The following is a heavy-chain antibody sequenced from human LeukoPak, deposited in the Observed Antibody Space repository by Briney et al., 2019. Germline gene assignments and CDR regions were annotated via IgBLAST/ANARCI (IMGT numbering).Heavy chain of an antibody. CDR2: INHSGST. J-gene: IGHJ4*02. V-gene: IGHV4-34*01. Sequence: SETLSLTCAVYGGSFSSYYWSWIRQPPGKGLEWIGEINHSGSTNYNPSLKSRVTISVDTSKNQFSLKLSSVTAADTAVYYCARSNAHFDYWGQGTLVTVSS. CDR3: ARSNAHFDY. CDR1: GGSFSSYY. D-gene: IGHD4/OR15-4a*01.